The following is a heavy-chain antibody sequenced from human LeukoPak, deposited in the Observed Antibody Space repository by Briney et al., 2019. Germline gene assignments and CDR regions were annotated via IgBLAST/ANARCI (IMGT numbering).Heavy chain of an antibody. D-gene: IGHD3-10*01. V-gene: IGHV3-30*02. J-gene: IGHJ4*02. Sequence: GGSLRLSCAASGFTFSSYGMHWVRQAPGKGLEWVAFIRYDGSNKYYADSVKGRFTISRDNSKNTLYLQMNSLRAEDTAVYYCARVSLWFGEWDLDYWGQGTLVTVSS. CDR2: IRYDGSNK. CDR3: ARVSLWFGEWDLDY. CDR1: GFTFSSYG.